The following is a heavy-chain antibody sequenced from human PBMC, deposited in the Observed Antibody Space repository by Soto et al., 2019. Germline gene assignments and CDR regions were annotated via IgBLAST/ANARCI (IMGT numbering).Heavy chain of an antibody. J-gene: IGHJ4*02. D-gene: IGHD1-20*01. CDR1: GGSVSSSSYY. Sequence: SETLSLTCTVSGGSVSSSSYYWGWIRQPPGKGLEWIGSIYYSGSTYYNPSLKSRVTISVDTSKNQFSLTLTSVTAADTAVYYCASIVEYKWNNADYWGQGTLVTVYS. V-gene: IGHV4-39*01. CDR3: ASIVEYKWNNADY. CDR2: IYYSGST.